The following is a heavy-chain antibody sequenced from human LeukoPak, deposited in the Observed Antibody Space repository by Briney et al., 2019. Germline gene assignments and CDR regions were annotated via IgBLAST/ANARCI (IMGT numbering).Heavy chain of an antibody. J-gene: IGHJ4*02. V-gene: IGHV3-30-3*01. Sequence: GGSLRLSCAASGFTFSSNAMHWVRQAPGKGLEWVAVISYDGSNKYYADSVKGRFTISRDNSKNTLYLQMNSLRAEDTAVYYCARGRGYSYGSNDYWGQGTLVTVSS. CDR3: ARGRGYSYGSNDY. CDR2: ISYDGSNK. D-gene: IGHD5-18*01. CDR1: GFTFSSNA.